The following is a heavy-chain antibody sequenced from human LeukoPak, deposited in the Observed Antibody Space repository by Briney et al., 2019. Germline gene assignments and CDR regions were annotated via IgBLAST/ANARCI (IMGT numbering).Heavy chain of an antibody. CDR2: ISGSGVYT. Sequence: GGSLRLSCAASEFTFGNFWMTWVRQAPGKGLEWVSGISGSGVYTYYADSVKGRFTISRDNSRNTLYLVMNSLRVDDTAVYYCAKAVDLATISVDIWGQGTMVTVSS. CDR3: AKAVDLATISVDI. CDR1: EFTFGNFW. J-gene: IGHJ3*02. D-gene: IGHD5-24*01. V-gene: IGHV3-23*01.